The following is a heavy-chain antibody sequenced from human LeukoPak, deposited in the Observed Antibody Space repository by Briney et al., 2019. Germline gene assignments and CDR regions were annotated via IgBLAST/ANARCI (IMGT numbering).Heavy chain of an antibody. Sequence: KPSETLSLTCTVSGSSISSYYWSWIRQPPGKGLEWIGYIYYSGSTNYNPSLKSRVTISVDTSKNQFSLKLSSVTAADTAVYYCARLKGRWLIQDYWGQGTLVTVSS. CDR3: ARLKGRWLIQDY. CDR2: IYYSGST. V-gene: IGHV4-59*08. J-gene: IGHJ4*02. D-gene: IGHD3-22*01. CDR1: GSSISSYY.